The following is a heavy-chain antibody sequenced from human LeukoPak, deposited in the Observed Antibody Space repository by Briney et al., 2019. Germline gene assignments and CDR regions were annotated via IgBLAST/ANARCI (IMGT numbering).Heavy chain of an antibody. J-gene: IGHJ4*02. CDR1: GDSINSYH. V-gene: IGHV4-4*07. CDR2: IHMSGST. D-gene: IGHD3-22*01. CDR3: ARDDSSRDGSGGYPY. Sequence: SETLSLTCTVSGDSINSYHWSWIRQPAGKGLEWIGRIHMSGSTNYNPSLRCRVAISMDNPKNQFSLEVTSVTAADTALYYCARDDSSRDGSGGYPYCGQGTLVTVSS.